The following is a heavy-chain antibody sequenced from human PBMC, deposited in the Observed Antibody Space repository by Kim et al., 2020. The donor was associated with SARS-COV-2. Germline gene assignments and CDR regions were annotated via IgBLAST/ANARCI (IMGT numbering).Heavy chain of an antibody. Sequence: GGSLRLSCTTSGFTFFGHAMSWVRQAPGKGLEWASSIDGSDGTTYYVDSVKGRFSISRDDSRNTLYLQMSALRADDTATYYCLKGGWGWIWDYWGQGTLV. J-gene: IGHJ4*02. CDR3: LKGGWGWIWDY. CDR1: GFTFFGHA. D-gene: IGHD2-21*01. CDR2: IDGSDGTT. V-gene: IGHV3-23*01.